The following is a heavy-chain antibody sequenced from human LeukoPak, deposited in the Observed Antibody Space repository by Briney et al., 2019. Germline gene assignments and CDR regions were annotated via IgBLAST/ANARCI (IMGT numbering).Heavy chain of an antibody. D-gene: IGHD1/OR15-1a*01. CDR3: ARSVEQPFDY. J-gene: IGHJ4*02. Sequence: GGSLRLSCAASGFTFSSYGMNWVRQAPGKGLEWVSSISNSGTYIYFADSLKGRFTISRDNAKNSLYLQMNSLRAEDTAVYYCARSVEQPFDYWGQGALVIVSS. V-gene: IGHV3-21*01. CDR2: ISNSGTYI. CDR1: GFTFSSYG.